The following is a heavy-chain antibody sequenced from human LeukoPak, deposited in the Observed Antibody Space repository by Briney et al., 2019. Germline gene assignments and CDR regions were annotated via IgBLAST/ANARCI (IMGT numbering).Heavy chain of an antibody. CDR3: ARGLPDSGWPFDY. J-gene: IGHJ4*02. Sequence: PGGSLRLSCAASGFTFSSYAMSWVRQAPGKGLEWVSYIDTSGSSIYYADSVKGRFTISRDNAQSSLYLQMSSLSADDTAFYYCARGLPDSGWPFDYWGPGTLVIVSS. CDR1: GFTFSSYA. CDR2: IDTSGSSI. D-gene: IGHD6-19*01. V-gene: IGHV3-48*03.